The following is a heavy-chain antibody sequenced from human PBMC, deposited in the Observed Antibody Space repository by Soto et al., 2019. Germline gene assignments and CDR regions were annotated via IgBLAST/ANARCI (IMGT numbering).Heavy chain of an antibody. CDR2: IYYSGST. V-gene: IGHV4-39*01. CDR1: GGSISSSSYY. D-gene: IGHD6-13*01. J-gene: IGHJ1*01. Sequence: SETLSLTCTVSGGSISSSSYYWGWIRQPPGKGLEWIGSIYYSGSTYYNPSLKSRVTISVDTSKNQFSLKLSSVTAADTAVYYCARHVGVAAAGGPVYRGRAAEYFQHWGQGTLVTVSS. CDR3: ARHVGVAAAGGPVYRGRAAEYFQH.